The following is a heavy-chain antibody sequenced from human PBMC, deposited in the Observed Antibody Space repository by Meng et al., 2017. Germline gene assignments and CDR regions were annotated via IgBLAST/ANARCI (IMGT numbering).Heavy chain of an antibody. V-gene: IGHV1-69*06. CDR3: ARARGSSGYYAFDY. D-gene: IGHD3-22*01. J-gene: IGHJ4*02. CDR2: IIPIFGTA. Sequence: QAQVGQSGAGVKKPGASVKVSCKASGYTFTSYAISWVRQAPGQGLEWMGGIIPIFGTANYAQKFQGRVTITADKSTSTAYMELSSLRSEDTAVYYCARARGSSGYYAFDYWGQGTLVTVSS. CDR1: GYTFTSYA.